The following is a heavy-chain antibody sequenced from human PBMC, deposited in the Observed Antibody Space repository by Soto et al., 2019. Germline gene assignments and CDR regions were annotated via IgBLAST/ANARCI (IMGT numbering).Heavy chain of an antibody. J-gene: IGHJ6*02. CDR3: AKDGYYYDSSGYYSPYYYGMDV. V-gene: IGHV3-23*01. CDR2: ISGSGGST. Sequence: LRLSFAASGFTFSSYAMSWVRQAPGKGLEWVSAISGSGGSTYYADSVKGRFTISRDNSKNTLYLQMNSLRAEDTAVYYCAKDGYYYDSSGYYSPYYYGMDVWGQGTTVTVSS. D-gene: IGHD3-22*01. CDR1: GFTFSSYA.